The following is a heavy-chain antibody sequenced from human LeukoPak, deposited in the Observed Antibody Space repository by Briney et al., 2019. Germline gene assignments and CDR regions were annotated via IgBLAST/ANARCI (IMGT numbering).Heavy chain of an antibody. CDR3: AKDAGYSSGWYGNWFDP. CDR1: GFTFSSYA. D-gene: IGHD6-19*01. CDR2: ISGSGGST. Sequence: GGSLRLSCAASGFTFSSYAMSWVRQAPGKGLEWVSAISGSGGSTYYADSVKGRFTISRDNSKNTLYLQMNSLRGEDTAVYYCAKDAGYSSGWYGNWFDPWGQGTLVTVSS. J-gene: IGHJ5*02. V-gene: IGHV3-23*01.